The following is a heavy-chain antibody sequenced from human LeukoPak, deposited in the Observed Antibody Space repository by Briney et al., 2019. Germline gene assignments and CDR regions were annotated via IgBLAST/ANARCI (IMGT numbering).Heavy chain of an antibody. CDR3: ARVARSTWSAPIQH. D-gene: IGHD6-6*01. CDR2: INGDGSST. J-gene: IGHJ1*01. V-gene: IGHV3-74*01. Sequence: GGSLRLSCAASGFTFNRNWVHWVRQAPGKGLVWVSHINGDGSSTTYADSVKGRFTISRDNAKNSLFLQMNSLRAEDTAVYYCARVARSTWSAPIQHWGQGTLVTVSS. CDR1: GFTFNRNW.